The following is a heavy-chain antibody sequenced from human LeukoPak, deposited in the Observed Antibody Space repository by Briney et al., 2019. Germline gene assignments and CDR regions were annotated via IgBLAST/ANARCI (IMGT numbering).Heavy chain of an antibody. D-gene: IGHD2-15*01. Sequence: ASVKVSCKASGYTFTGYYMHWVRQAPGQGLEWMGRINPNSGGTNYAQKFQGRVTMTTDTSTSTAYMELRSLRSDDTAVYYCARDAVVAATPMRWFDPWGQGTLVTVSS. CDR2: INPNSGGT. CDR3: ARDAVVAATPMRWFDP. J-gene: IGHJ5*02. CDR1: GYTFTGYY. V-gene: IGHV1-2*06.